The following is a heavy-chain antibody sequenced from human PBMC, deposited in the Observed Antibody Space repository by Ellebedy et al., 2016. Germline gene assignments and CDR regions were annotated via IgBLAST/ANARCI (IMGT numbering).Heavy chain of an antibody. V-gene: IGHV1-24*01. CDR3: ASGLRKILRPTTPHFDY. Sequence: ASVKVSCKVSIYTVTELSIHWVRQAPGKGLEWMGGFDPEDGETIYAQNLQGRVTMTEDTSTDTSFMELTSLRSDDTAVYYCASGLRKILRPTTPHFDYWGQGTVVTVSS. CDR2: FDPEDGET. CDR1: IYTVTELS. J-gene: IGHJ4*02. D-gene: IGHD1-26*01.